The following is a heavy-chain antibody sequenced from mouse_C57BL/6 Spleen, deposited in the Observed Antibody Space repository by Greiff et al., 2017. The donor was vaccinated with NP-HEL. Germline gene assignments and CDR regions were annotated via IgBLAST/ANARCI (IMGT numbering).Heavy chain of an antibody. D-gene: IGHD1-1*01. V-gene: IGHV1-50*01. CDR3: ARPKLYGSSYRSFAY. J-gene: IGHJ3*01. Sequence: VQLQQPGAELVKPGASVKLSCKASGYTFTSYWMQWVKQRPGQGLEWIGEIDPSDSYTNYNQKFKGKATLTVDTSSSTAYMQLSSLTSEDSAVYYCARPKLYGSSYRSFAYWGQGTLVTVSA. CDR1: GYTFTSYW. CDR2: IDPSDSYT.